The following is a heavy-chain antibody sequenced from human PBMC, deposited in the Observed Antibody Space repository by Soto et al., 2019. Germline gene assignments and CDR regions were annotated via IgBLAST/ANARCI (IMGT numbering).Heavy chain of an antibody. CDR2: IYNTDST. Sequence: PSETLSLTCSVSNGSITGYYWSWIRQPPGKGLEWIGYIYNTDSTSYSPSLKSRVTISVDTSNNQFSLKLTSVTAADTALYYCVRDSGNRFFDSWGQGTLVTVSS. CDR1: NGSITGYY. J-gene: IGHJ4*02. V-gene: IGHV4-59*01. CDR3: VRDSGNRFFDS.